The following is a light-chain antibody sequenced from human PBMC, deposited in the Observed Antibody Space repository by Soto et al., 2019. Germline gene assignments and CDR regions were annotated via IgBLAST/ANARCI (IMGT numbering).Light chain of an antibody. CDR3: HQRNDWPWT. V-gene: IGKV3D-20*02. Sequence: EIVLTQSPGTLSLSPGERATLSCRASQSVSSSYLAWYQQKPGQAPRLLIYGASSRATGIPDRFSGSGSGTDFTLTISGVEPEDFVVYYCHQRNDWPWTFGQGTKVDNK. J-gene: IGKJ1*01. CDR2: GAS. CDR1: QSVSSSY.